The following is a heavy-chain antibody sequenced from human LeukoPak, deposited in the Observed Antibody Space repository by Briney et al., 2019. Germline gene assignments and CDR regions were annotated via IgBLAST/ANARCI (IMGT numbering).Heavy chain of an antibody. CDR2: IYSGGST. V-gene: IGHV3-66*01. Sequence: GGSLRLSCAASGFTVSSNYMSWVRQAPGKGLEWVSVIYSGGSTYYADSVKSRFTISRDNSKNTLYLQMNSLRAEDTAVYYCARDAEHSSSHGDYWGQGTLVTVSS. CDR1: GFTVSSNY. CDR3: ARDAEHSSSHGDY. J-gene: IGHJ4*02. D-gene: IGHD6-13*01.